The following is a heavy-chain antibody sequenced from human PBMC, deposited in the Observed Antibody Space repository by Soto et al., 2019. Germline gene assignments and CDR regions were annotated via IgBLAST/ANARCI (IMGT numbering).Heavy chain of an antibody. Sequence: SETLSLTCTVSGGSISIHYWSWVRQPPGKGLEWIGYIYYSGSTNYNPSLKSRVTISVDTSKNQFSLKLSSVTAADTAVYYCARVRRSSVTAYDYWGQGTLVTVSS. CDR3: ARVRRSSVTAYDY. V-gene: IGHV4-59*11. D-gene: IGHD2-21*02. J-gene: IGHJ4*02. CDR1: GGSISIHY. CDR2: IYYSGST.